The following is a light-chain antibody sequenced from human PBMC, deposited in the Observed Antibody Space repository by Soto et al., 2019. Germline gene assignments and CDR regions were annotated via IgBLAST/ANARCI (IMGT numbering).Light chain of an antibody. Sequence: QSVLTQPASVSGSPGQSITISCTGTSSDFGDYDYVSWYQQHPGKAPKLMIYEVSKRPSGVSNRFSGSKSGDTASLTISGLQAEDEADYYCSSYTGSSTLYVFGTGTKVTVL. J-gene: IGLJ1*01. CDR3: SSYTGSSTLYV. CDR2: EVS. V-gene: IGLV2-14*01. CDR1: SSDFGDYDY.